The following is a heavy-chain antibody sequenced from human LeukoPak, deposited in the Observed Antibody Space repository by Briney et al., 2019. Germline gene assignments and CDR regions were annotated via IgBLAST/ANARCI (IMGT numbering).Heavy chain of an antibody. CDR3: VSGVAVVTFDY. V-gene: IGHV3-23*01. Sequence: PGGSLRLSCAASGFIFSSYAMTWVRQAPGKGLEWVSAISGSGGSTYYADSVKGRFTISRDNSKNTLYLQMNSLRAEDTAVYYCVSGVAVVTFDYWGQGTLVTVSS. D-gene: IGHD3-22*01. CDR1: GFIFSSYA. CDR2: ISGSGGST. J-gene: IGHJ4*02.